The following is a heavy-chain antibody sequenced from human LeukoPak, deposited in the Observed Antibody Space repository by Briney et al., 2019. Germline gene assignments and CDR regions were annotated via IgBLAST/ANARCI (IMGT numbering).Heavy chain of an antibody. D-gene: IGHD3-3*01. CDR2: ISGSGGST. Sequence: PGGSLRLSCAASGFTFSSYAMSWVCQAPGKGLEWVSAISGSGGSTYYADSVKGRFTISRDNSKNTLYLQMNSLRAEDTAVYYCAKGMYDFWSGYPSLDYWGQGTLVTVSS. CDR3: AKGMYDFWSGYPSLDY. J-gene: IGHJ4*02. V-gene: IGHV3-23*01. CDR1: GFTFSSYA.